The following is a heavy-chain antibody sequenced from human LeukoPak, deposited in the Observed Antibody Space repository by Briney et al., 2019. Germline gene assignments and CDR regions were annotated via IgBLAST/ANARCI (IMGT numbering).Heavy chain of an antibody. Sequence: PGGSLRLSCAASGFTVSSNYMSWVRQAPGKGLEWVSVIYSGGSTYYADSVKGRFTISRDNSKNTLFLQMNSLRAEDTAVYYCAREQYNNYYFDYWGQGTLVTVSS. V-gene: IGHV3-53*05. CDR1: GFTVSSNY. D-gene: IGHD4-11*01. CDR3: AREQYNNYYFDY. J-gene: IGHJ4*02. CDR2: IYSGGST.